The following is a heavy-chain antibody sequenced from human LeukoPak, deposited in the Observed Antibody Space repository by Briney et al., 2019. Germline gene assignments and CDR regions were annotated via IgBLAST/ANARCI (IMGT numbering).Heavy chain of an antibody. V-gene: IGHV4-38-2*02. J-gene: IGHJ4*02. Sequence: SETLSLTCTVSSYSISSGYYWGWIRQPPGKGLEWIGSIYYSGSTYYNPSLKSRVTISVDTSKNQFSLKLSSVTAADTAVYYCARDGVVGGYDGDYWGQGTLVTVSS. CDR1: SYSISSGYY. CDR3: ARDGVVGGYDGDY. D-gene: IGHD5-12*01. CDR2: IYYSGST.